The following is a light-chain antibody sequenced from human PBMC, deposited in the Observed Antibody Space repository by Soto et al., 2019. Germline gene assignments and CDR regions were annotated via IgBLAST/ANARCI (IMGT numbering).Light chain of an antibody. CDR2: EVS. J-gene: IGLJ2*01. CDR1: SSDVGGYNY. CDR3: SSYAGSNNVV. Sequence: QSALTQPPSASGSPGQSVTISCTGTSSDVGGYNYVSWYQQHPGKAPKLMIYEVSKRPSGVPDRFSGSKSGNTASLTVSGLQADDEAAYYCSSYAGSNNVVFGGGTKLTVL. V-gene: IGLV2-8*01.